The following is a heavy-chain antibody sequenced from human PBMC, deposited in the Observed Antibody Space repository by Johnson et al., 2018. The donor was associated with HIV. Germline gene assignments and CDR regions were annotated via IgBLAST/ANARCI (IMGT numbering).Heavy chain of an antibody. Sequence: VQLVESGGGVVQPGRSLRLSCAASGFTVSSNYMNWVRQAPGKGLEWVSVIDTGGSTKYEDSVKGRCSMSREHSKNTLDLKRNSLRAEDTAVYYCAKDQRFRELLLYGAFDIWGQGTMVTVSS. CDR2: IDTGGST. D-gene: IGHD3-10*01. CDR1: GFTVSSNY. V-gene: IGHV3-66*01. J-gene: IGHJ3*02. CDR3: AKDQRFRELLLYGAFDI.